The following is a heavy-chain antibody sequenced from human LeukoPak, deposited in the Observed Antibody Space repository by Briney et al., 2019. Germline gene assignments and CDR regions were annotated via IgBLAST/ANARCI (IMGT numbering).Heavy chain of an antibody. D-gene: IGHD2-2*02. Sequence: GGSLRLSCAASGFIFSSYWMSWVRQAPGKGLEWVSYISSSGSTIYYADSVKGRFTISRDNAKNSLYLEMNSLRAEDTAVYYCARGEAYIVVVPAAIGSWGQGTLVTVSS. CDR1: GFIFSSYW. V-gene: IGHV3-48*04. CDR2: ISSSGSTI. J-gene: IGHJ4*02. CDR3: ARGEAYIVVVPAAIGS.